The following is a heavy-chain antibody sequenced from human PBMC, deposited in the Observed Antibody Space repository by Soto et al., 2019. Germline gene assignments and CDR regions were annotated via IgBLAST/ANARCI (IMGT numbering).Heavy chain of an antibody. CDR1: SGSISSSNW. V-gene: IGHV4-4*02. D-gene: IGHD5-18*01. Sequence: TSETLSLTCAVSSGSISSSNWWSWVRQPPGKGLEWIGEIYHSGSTNYNPSLKSRVTISVDKSKNQFSLKLSSVTAADTAVYYCAREWEYSHAFDIWGQGTMVTVSS. J-gene: IGHJ3*02. CDR2: IYHSGST. CDR3: AREWEYSHAFDI.